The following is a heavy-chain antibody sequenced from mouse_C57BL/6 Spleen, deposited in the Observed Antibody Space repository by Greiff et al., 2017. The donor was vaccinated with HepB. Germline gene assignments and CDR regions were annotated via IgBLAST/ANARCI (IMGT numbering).Heavy chain of an antibody. J-gene: IGHJ1*03. Sequence: VQLQQPGAELVMPGASVKLSCKASGYTFTSYWMHWVKQRPGQGLEWIGEIDPSDSYTNYNQKFKGKSTLTVDKSSSTAYMQLSSLTSEDSAVYYCARGRITTPYFDVWGTGTTVTVSS. D-gene: IGHD1-1*01. V-gene: IGHV1-69*01. CDR2: IDPSDSYT. CDR1: GYTFTSYW. CDR3: ARGRITTPYFDV.